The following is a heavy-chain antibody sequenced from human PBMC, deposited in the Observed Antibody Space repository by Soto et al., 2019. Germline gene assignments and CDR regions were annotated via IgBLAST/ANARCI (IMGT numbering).Heavy chain of an antibody. CDR3: AKAAIAAADHNWFDP. CDR2: ISWNSGSI. CDR1: GFTFDDYA. V-gene: IGHV3-9*01. D-gene: IGHD6-13*01. Sequence: EVQLVESGGGLVQPGRSLRLSCAASGFTFDDYAMHWVRQAPGKGLEWVSGISWNSGSIGYAESVKGRFTISRDNAKNSLYLQMNSLRAEDTALYYCAKAAIAAADHNWFDPWGQGTLVTVSS. J-gene: IGHJ5*02.